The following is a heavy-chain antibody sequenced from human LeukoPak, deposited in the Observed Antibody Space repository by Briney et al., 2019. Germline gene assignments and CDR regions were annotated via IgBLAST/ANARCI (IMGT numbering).Heavy chain of an antibody. J-gene: IGHJ2*01. V-gene: IGHV3-20*01. D-gene: IGHD1-26*01. CDR1: GFMFDDFG. CDR3: RAGDTTHRHFDL. CDR2: INWMGGNA. Sequence: GGSLRLSCVASGFMFDDFGMSWVRQAPGKGLEWVSGINWMGGNAVYPDSMKGQFTISGDNAKNSVFLQLDRLRVEDTAVYTRRAGDTTHRHFDLWGRGTLVIVSS.